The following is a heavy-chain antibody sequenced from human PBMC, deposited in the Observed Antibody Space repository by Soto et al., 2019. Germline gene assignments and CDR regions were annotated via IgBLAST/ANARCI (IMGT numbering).Heavy chain of an antibody. CDR3: ARDFNDILTGSRGPYYYGMDV. Sequence: ASVKVSCKASGYTFTSYGISWARQAPGQGLEWMGWISAYNGNTNYAQKLQGRVTMTTDTSTSTAYMELRSLRSDDTAVYYCARDFNDILTGSRGPYYYGMDVWGQGTTVTVSS. CDR1: GYTFTSYG. CDR2: ISAYNGNT. D-gene: IGHD3-9*01. V-gene: IGHV1-18*01. J-gene: IGHJ6*02.